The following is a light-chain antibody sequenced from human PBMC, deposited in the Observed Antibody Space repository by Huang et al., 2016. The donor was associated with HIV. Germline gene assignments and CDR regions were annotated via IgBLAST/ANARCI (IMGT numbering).Light chain of an antibody. J-gene: IGKJ1*01. CDR3: QQYDTSPWT. CDR2: WAS. CDR1: QSVLYRSNNKNY. Sequence: DIVMTQSPDSLAVSLGERATINCNSSQSVLYRSNNKNYLAWYQQKPGQPPKLLIYWASTRESGVPDRFTGSGSGTDFSLTISSLQAEDVAVYYCQQYDTSPWTFGQGTKVEIK. V-gene: IGKV4-1*01.